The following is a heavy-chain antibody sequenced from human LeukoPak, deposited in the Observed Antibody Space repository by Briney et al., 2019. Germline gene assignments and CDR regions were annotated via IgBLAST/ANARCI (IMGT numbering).Heavy chain of an antibody. D-gene: IGHD6-13*01. Sequence: SETLSLTCSVSGGSISSRSYYWGWIRQPPGKGLEWIGSIYYSGNTYYNPSLKSRVTISLDTSKNQFSLRLSSVTAADTAVYYCARVIGYSSSWSRGDYFDYWGQGTLVTVSS. CDR2: IYYSGNT. CDR1: GGSISSRSYY. V-gene: IGHV4-39*07. J-gene: IGHJ4*02. CDR3: ARVIGYSSSWSRGDYFDY.